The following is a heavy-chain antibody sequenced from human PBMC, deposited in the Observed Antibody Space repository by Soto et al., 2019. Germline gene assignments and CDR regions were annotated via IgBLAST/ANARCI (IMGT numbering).Heavy chain of an antibody. V-gene: IGHV1-2*02. J-gene: IGHJ3*02. CDR1: GYTFTGYY. CDR2: INPNSGGT. D-gene: IGHD2-15*01. CDR3: ARVAPYCSGGSCYRDAFDI. Sequence: AGSVKVACKASGYTFTGYYMHWVRQAPGQGLEWMGWINPNSGGTNYAQKFQGRVTMTRDTSISTAYMELSRLRSDDTAVYYCARVAPYCSGGSCYRDAFDIWGQGTMVTV.